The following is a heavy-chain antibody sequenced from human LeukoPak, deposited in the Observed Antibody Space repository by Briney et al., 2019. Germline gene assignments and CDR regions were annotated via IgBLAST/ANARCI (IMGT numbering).Heavy chain of an antibody. Sequence: PSETLSLTCTVSGGSISSNNYYWSWIRQPPGKGLEWIGEINHSGSTNYNPSLKSRVTISVDTSKNQFSLKLSSVTAADTAVYYCARVAPLLRYFDWPNRGWFDPWGQGTLVTVSS. V-gene: IGHV4-39*07. CDR1: GGSISSNNYY. J-gene: IGHJ5*02. CDR2: INHSGST. CDR3: ARVAPLLRYFDWPNRGWFDP. D-gene: IGHD3-9*01.